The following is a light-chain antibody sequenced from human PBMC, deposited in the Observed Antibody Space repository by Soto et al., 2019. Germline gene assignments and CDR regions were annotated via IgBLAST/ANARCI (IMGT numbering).Light chain of an antibody. CDR3: QQRSNWPPP. CDR1: QSVDNN. J-gene: IGKJ5*01. V-gene: IGKV3-11*01. CDR2: DES. Sequence: EIVMTQSPVTLSASPGESATLSCRASQSVDNNVAWYQQKPGQAPRIIIYDESNRATGIPDRLSGSGSGTDLNLTISRLEPEDFAVYYCQQRSNWPPPCGQGTRLEIK.